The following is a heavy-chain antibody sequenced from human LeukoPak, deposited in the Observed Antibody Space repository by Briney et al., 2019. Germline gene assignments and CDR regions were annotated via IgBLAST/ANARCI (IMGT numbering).Heavy chain of an antibody. CDR3: ARDRGSGSYRVYYYGMDV. V-gene: IGHV1-2*02. J-gene: IGHJ6*02. Sequence: GASVKVSCKASGYTFTGYYMHSVRQAPGQGLEWMGWINPNSGGTNYAQKFQGRVTMTRDTSISTAYMELSRLRSDDTAVYYCARDRGSGSYRVYYYGMDVWGQGTTVTVSS. CDR1: GYTFTGYY. D-gene: IGHD3-10*01. CDR2: INPNSGGT.